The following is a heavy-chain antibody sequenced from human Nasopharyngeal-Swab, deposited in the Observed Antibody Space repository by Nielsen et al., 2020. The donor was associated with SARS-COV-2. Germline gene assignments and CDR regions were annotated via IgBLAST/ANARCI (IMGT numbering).Heavy chain of an antibody. CDR3: AKDSGVAVAVSWFDP. D-gene: IGHD6-19*01. CDR1: GFTSTSYA. Sequence: GESLQISCAASGFTSTSYAMSWVRQAPGKGLEWVSGISGGGDATYYADSVKGRFTVSRDNSKNTLYLQMNSLRAEDTAVYYCAKDSGVAVAVSWFDPWGQGALVTVSS. V-gene: IGHV3-23*01. CDR2: ISGGGDAT. J-gene: IGHJ5*02.